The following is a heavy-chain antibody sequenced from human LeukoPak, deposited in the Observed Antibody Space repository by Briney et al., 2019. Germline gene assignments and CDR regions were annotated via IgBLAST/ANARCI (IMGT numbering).Heavy chain of an antibody. D-gene: IGHD3-22*01. Sequence: SETLSLTCAVYGGSFRGYYWNWIRQSPGKGLEWIGEINHNGSTNYNPSLKSRVTMSVDTSKNQFSLKLNSVTAADTAVYYCATYHYGGSGYSVDWGQGTLVTVSS. CDR2: INHNGST. V-gene: IGHV4-34*01. CDR1: GGSFRGYY. CDR3: ATYHYGGSGYSVD. J-gene: IGHJ4*02.